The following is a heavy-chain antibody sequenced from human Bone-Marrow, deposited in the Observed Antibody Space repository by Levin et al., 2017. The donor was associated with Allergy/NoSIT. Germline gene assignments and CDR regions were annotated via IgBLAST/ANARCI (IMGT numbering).Heavy chain of an antibody. J-gene: IGHJ5*02. Sequence: AASVKVSCAASGFTFSSYWMHWVRQAPGKGLVWVSRINSDGSSTSYADSVKGRFTISRDNAKNTLYLQMNSLRAEDTAVYYCARVMDYDFWSGYYFSPKWGPNWFDPWGQGTLVTVSS. CDR3: ARVMDYDFWSGYYFSPKWGPNWFDP. CDR1: GFTFSSYW. D-gene: IGHD3-3*01. CDR2: INSDGSST. V-gene: IGHV3-74*01.